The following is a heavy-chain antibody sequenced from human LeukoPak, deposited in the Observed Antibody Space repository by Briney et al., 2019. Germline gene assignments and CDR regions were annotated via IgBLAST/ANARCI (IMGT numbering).Heavy chain of an antibody. CDR3: ARSPTMVRGVIITHYPDWFDP. CDR1: GYTFTSYG. CDR2: ISAYNGNT. D-gene: IGHD3-10*01. V-gene: IGHV1-18*01. J-gene: IGHJ5*02. Sequence: GASVKVSCKASGYTFTSYGISWVRQAPGQGLEWMGWISAYNGNTNYAQKLQGRVTMTTDTSTSTAYMELRSLRSDDTAVHYCARSPTMVRGVIITHYPDWFDPWGQGTLVTVSS.